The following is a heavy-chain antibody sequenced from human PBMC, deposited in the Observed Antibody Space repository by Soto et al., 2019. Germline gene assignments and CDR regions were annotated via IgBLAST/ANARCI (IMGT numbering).Heavy chain of an antibody. V-gene: IGHV1-69*13. CDR3: ARNGVCSSTSCYAGVYYYYGMDV. D-gene: IGHD2-2*01. Sequence: SVKVSCKASGGTFSSYAISWVRQAPGQGLEWMGGIIPIFGTANYAQKFQGRVTITADESTSTAYMELSSLRSEDTAVYYCARNGVCSSTSCYAGVYYYYGMDVWGQGPTVTVSS. CDR2: IIPIFGTA. CDR1: GGTFSSYA. J-gene: IGHJ6*02.